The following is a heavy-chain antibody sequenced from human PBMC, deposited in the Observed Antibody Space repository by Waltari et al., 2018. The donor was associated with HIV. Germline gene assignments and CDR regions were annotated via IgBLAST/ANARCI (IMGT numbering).Heavy chain of an antibody. Sequence: QVQLVQSGIELKKPGSSVKVSCKASGGTFNNYAINWVRQAPVQGLEWMGRIIPIFGTSTYSQKFQNRLTLTADKSTRTAYMELSTLRSDDTAFYYCANFWGSGNSPPTFTITYFDYWGQGTLVTVSS. J-gene: IGHJ4*02. CDR1: GGTFNNYA. V-gene: IGHV1-69*06. D-gene: IGHD3-3*01. CDR2: IIPIFGTS. CDR3: ANFWGSGNSPPTFTITYFDY.